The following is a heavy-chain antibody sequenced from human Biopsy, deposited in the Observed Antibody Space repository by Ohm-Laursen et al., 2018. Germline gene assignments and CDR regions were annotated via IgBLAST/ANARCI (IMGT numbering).Heavy chain of an antibody. D-gene: IGHD2-15*01. Sequence: SETLSLTCTVSGVSITAYYWSWIRQPPGKGLECIGNIHHSGSTNYNPSLKSRLTISVDTSKNQFSLKLSSVTAADTAVFYCARMDWSGGSCHYYSYGMDVWGQGTTVTVSS. CDR2: IHHSGST. CDR3: ARMDWSGGSCHYYSYGMDV. V-gene: IGHV4-4*09. CDR1: GVSITAYY. J-gene: IGHJ6*02.